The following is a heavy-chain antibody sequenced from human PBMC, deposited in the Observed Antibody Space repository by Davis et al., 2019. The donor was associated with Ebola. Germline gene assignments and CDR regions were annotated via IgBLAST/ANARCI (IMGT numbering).Heavy chain of an antibody. CDR1: GFTFSSFS. Sequence: GESLKISCAASGFTFSSFSMHWVRQGPGKGLEWVAFIRYDGSNNDYADSVKGRFTISRDNAKNTLYLQMNSLRAEDTAVYYCAKYVSGGLELHTPAYWGQGTLVTVSS. V-gene: IGHV3-30*02. CDR2: IRYDGSNN. CDR3: AKYVSGGLELHTPAY. J-gene: IGHJ4*02. D-gene: IGHD1-7*01.